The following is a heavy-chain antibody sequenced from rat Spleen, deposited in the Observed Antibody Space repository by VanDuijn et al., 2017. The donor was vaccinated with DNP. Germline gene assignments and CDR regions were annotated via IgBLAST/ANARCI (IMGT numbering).Heavy chain of an antibody. Sequence: EVQLVESGGGLVQPGRSLKLSCAASGFTFGDYDMGWVRQAPKRGLEWVATISTSGDTSYYRDSVKGRFTLSRDNAKSTLYLQMDSLRSEDTATYCCTTLGTHFDYWGQGLMVTVSS. D-gene: IGHD1-4*01. CDR3: TTLGTHFDY. CDR1: GFTFGDYD. J-gene: IGHJ2*01. CDR2: ISTSGDTS. V-gene: IGHV5-27*01.